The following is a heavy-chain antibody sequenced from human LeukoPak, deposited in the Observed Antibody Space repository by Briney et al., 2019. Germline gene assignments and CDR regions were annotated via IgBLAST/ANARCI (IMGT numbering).Heavy chain of an antibody. V-gene: IGHV4-4*07. CDR2: IYTSGST. D-gene: IGHD3-3*01. CDR1: GGSISSYY. CDR3: AREKKGLLRFLEWSRRSLGFDY. J-gene: IGHJ4*02. Sequence: SETLSLTCTVSGGSISSYYWSWIWQPAGKGLEWIGRIYTSGSTNYNPSLKSRVTMSVDTSKNQFSLKLSSVTAADTAVYYCAREKKGLLRFLEWSRRSLGFDYWGQGTLVTVSS.